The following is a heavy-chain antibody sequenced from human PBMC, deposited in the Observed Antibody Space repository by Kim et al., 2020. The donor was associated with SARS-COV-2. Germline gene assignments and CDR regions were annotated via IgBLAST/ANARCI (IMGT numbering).Heavy chain of an antibody. Sequence: AEAVKGRFTIPRDNAKNSLYMQMNSLRGEDTAVYYCARALVVPAAHFDYWGQGTLVTVSS. J-gene: IGHJ4*02. V-gene: IGHV3-21*01. CDR3: ARALVVPAAHFDY. D-gene: IGHD2-2*01.